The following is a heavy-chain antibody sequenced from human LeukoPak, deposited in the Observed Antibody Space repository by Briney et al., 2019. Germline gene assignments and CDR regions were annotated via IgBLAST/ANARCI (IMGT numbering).Heavy chain of an antibody. D-gene: IGHD3-22*01. CDR2: IYYSGST. CDR3: ARAHYYDSSGYYRGVDIGPYYFDY. J-gene: IGHJ4*02. CDR1: GGSISSYY. V-gene: IGHV4-59*01. Sequence: PSETLSLTCTVSGGSISSYYWSWIRQPPGKGLEWIGYIYYSGSTNYNPSLKSRVTISVDTSKNQFSLKLSSVTAADTAVYYCARAHYYDSSGYYRGVDIGPYYFDYWGQGTLVTVSS.